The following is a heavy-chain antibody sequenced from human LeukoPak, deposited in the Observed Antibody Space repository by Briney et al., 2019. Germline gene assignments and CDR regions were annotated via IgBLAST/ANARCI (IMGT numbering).Heavy chain of an antibody. J-gene: IGHJ5*02. CDR3: ARDWVTTSYNWFDP. V-gene: IGHV3-7*01. D-gene: IGHD4-17*01. CDR2: IKQDGSEK. Sequence: PGGSLRLSCAASGFTFSSYWMSWVRQAPGKGLEWVANIKQDGSEKYYVDSVKGRFTISRDNAENSLYLQMNSLRAEDTALYYCARDWVTTSYNWFDPWGQGTLVTVSS. CDR1: GFTFSSYW.